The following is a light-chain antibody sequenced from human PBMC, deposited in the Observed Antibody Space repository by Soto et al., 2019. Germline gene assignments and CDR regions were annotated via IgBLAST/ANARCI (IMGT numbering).Light chain of an antibody. CDR2: EVS. J-gene: IGLJ3*02. CDR1: SSDVGGYNY. CDR3: SSYAGTNNLV. V-gene: IGLV2-8*01. Sequence: QSALTQPPSASGSPGQSVTISCTGTSSDVGGYNYVSWYQQYPGKAPKIMIYEVSERPPGVPVRFSGSKSGNTASLTVSGLQTEDEADYYCSSYAGTNNLVFGGGTQLTVL.